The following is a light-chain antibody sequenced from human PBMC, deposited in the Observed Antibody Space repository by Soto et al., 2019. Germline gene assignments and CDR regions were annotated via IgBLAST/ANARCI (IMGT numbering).Light chain of an antibody. CDR3: QQYENYWT. Sequence: DIQMTRSPPTLSASVGDRVTITCRASQPISSWLAWYHQKPGKAPKLLIYDASNLESGVPSRFSGSGSGTEFTLTISSLQPEDFGIYYCQQYENYWTLGQGTKVDIK. J-gene: IGKJ1*01. V-gene: IGKV1-5*01. CDR2: DAS. CDR1: QPISSW.